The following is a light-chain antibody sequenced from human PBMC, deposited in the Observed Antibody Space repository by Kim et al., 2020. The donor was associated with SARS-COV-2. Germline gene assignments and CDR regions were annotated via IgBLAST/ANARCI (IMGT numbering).Light chain of an antibody. V-gene: IGLV3-1*01. J-gene: IGLJ3*02. CDR3: QAWDSSTNWV. CDR2: QDS. CDR1: KLGDKY. Sequence: SYELTQPPSVSVSPGQTASITCSGDKLGDKYACWYQQKPGQSPVLVIYQDSKRPSGIPERFSGSNSGNTATLTISGTQAMDGADYYCQAWDSSTNWVFGGGTQLTVL.